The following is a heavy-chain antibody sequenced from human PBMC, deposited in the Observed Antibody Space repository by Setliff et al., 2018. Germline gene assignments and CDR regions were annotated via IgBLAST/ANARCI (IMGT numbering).Heavy chain of an antibody. V-gene: IGHV4-39*07. CDR2: IYHSGSS. CDR3: ARGRRRGSGSGPSCTYDPFDI. D-gene: IGHD2-2*01. CDR1: GGSVSSRSYY. Sequence: PSETLSLTCTVSGGSVSSRSYYWGWIRQPPEKGLEWIGSIYHSGSSYSNPSLRSRVTLSVDTSKNPFSLILRSVTAADTAVYYCARGRRRGSGSGPSCTYDPFDIWGQGAPVTVSS. J-gene: IGHJ3*02.